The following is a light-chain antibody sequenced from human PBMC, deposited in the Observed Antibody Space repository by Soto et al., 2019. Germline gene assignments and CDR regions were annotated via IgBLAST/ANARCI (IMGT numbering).Light chain of an antibody. J-gene: IGKJ4*01. V-gene: IGKV3-11*01. CDR3: QQRSSWPRLT. CDR1: QSVSSY. CDR2: DAS. Sequence: EIVLTQSPATLSLSPGEGATLSCRASQSVSSYLAWYQQKPGQAPRLLIYDASNRAAGIPARFSGSGSGTDFTLTISSLEPEDFAVYYCQQRSSWPRLTVGGGDKVEIK.